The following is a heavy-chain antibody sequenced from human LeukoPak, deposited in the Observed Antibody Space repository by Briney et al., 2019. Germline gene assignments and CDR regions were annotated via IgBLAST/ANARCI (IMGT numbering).Heavy chain of an antibody. J-gene: IGHJ4*02. CDR1: GYTFTSYS. V-gene: IGHV1-46*01. CDR3: ARAEYSNYVFDY. Sequence: GASVKVSCKASGYTFTSYSMHWVRQAPGQGLEWMGVINPSGGSTSYAQKFQGRVTMTRDTSTSTVYMELSSLRSEDTAVYYCARAEYSNYVFDYWGQGTLVTVSS. CDR2: INPSGGST. D-gene: IGHD4-4*01.